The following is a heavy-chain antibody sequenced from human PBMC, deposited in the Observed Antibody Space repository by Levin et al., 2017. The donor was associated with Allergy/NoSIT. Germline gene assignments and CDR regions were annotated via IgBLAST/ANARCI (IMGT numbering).Heavy chain of an antibody. D-gene: IGHD2-21*02. CDR3: ARPKHIVVVAGTVYDY. V-gene: IGHV3-7*01. CDR1: GFSFSNSW. CDR2: INLDGRDK. Sequence: GGSLRLSCVASGFSFSNSWMSWVRQAPGKGLEWVANINLDGRDKYYVDSVKGRFTISRDNAKKSLSLQMSSLRVEDTAVYYCARPKHIVVVAGTVYDYWGQGTLVTVSS. J-gene: IGHJ4*02.